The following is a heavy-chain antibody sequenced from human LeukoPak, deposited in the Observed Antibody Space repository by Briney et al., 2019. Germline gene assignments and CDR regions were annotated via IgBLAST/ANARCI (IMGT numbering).Heavy chain of an antibody. J-gene: IGHJ6*02. D-gene: IGHD3-3*01. CDR1: GDSVSSNSAA. V-gene: IGHV6-1*01. Sequence: SQTLSLTCAISGDSVSSNSAAWNWIRRSPSRGLEWLGRTYYRSKWYNDYAVSVKSRITINPDTSKNQFSLQLNSVTPEDTAVYYCARSYYGFWSGPTRYYYYYGMDVWGQGTTVTVSS. CDR3: ARSYYGFWSGPTRYYYYYGMDV. CDR2: TYYRSKWYN.